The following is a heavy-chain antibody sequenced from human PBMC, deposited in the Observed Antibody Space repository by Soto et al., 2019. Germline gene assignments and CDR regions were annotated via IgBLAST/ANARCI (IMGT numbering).Heavy chain of an antibody. CDR1: GFTFSGCA. CDR3: AIVGEAAQSPRGYMVS. J-gene: IGHJ6*03. D-gene: IGHD6-6*01. Sequence: PGGSLRLSCAASGFTFSGCAMSWVRQAPWKGLEWVSVISGSGDSTYYADSVKGRFTISRDNSKNTLYLQMNSLRAEDTAVYYCAIVGEAAQSPRGYMVSWGKGTTVTVSS. CDR2: ISGSGDST. V-gene: IGHV3-23*01.